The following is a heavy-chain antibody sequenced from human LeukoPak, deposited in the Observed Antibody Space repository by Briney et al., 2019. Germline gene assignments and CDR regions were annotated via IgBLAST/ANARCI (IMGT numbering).Heavy chain of an antibody. CDR2: ISSSSTYI. J-gene: IGHJ4*02. CDR3: ARDPQGYSSSWFDY. Sequence: GGSLRLSCAASGFTFSTYSMNWVSQAPGKGLEWVSSISSSSTYIYYADSVKGRFTISRDNAKNSLYLQMNSLRAGDTAVYYCARDPQGYSSSWFDYWGQGTLVTVSS. V-gene: IGHV3-21*01. CDR1: GFTFSTYS. D-gene: IGHD6-13*01.